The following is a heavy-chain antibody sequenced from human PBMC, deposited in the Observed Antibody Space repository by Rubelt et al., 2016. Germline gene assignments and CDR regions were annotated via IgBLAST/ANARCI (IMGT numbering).Heavy chain of an antibody. D-gene: IGHD3-10*01. CDR2: IYWDDDK. CDR1: GFSLSTSGVG. V-gene: IGHV2-5*02. J-gene: IGHJ4*02. Sequence: QITLKESGPTLLKPTQTLTLTCTFSGFSLSTSGVGVGWIRQPPGKALEWLALIYWDDDKRYSPSLKSRLTITKDTSKNQVVLTMTTMDPVDSATYYWANGFTVVWGVITAPCFDYWGQGTLVTVSS. CDR3: ANGFTVVWGVITAPCFDY.